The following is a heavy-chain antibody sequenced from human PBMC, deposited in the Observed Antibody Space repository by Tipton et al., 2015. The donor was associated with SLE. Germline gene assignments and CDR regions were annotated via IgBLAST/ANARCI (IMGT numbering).Heavy chain of an antibody. V-gene: IGHV1-8*01. Sequence: QSGPEVKKPGASVKVSCKASGYTFTSYDINWVRQATGQGLEWMGWMNPNSGNTGYAQKFQGRVTMTRNTSISTAYMELSSLRSEDTAVYYFARGGRSSPTEVFDFWGQGTLVTVSS. CDR3: ARGGRSSPTEVFDF. CDR2: MNPNSGNT. J-gene: IGHJ4*02. CDR1: GYTFTSYD. D-gene: IGHD4-23*01.